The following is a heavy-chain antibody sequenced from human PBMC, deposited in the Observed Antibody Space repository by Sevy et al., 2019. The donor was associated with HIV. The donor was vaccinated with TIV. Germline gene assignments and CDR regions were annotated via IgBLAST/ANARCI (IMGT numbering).Heavy chain of an antibody. V-gene: IGHV3-15*01. CDR3: AAIKGGQAWVMDK. J-gene: IGHJ6*02. D-gene: IGHD1-26*01. CDR1: GFTFNEAW. CDR2: IKNKISGGKK. Sequence: GGSLRLSCAASGFTFNEAWMNWVRQAPGKGLEWAGRIKNKISGGKKNYAAAVKGRFRISRDETKKTLYLEMNSLKSEDTAVYYCAAIKGGQAWVMDKWGQGTTVTVSS.